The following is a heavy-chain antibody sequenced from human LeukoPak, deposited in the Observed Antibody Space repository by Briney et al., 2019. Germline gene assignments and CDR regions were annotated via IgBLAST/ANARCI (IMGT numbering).Heavy chain of an antibody. J-gene: IGHJ6*02. V-gene: IGHV3-9*01. D-gene: IGHD4-23*01. CDR2: ISWNSGSI. CDR1: GFTFDDYA. Sequence: PGRSLRLSCAASGFTFDDYAMHWVRQAPGKDLEWVSGISWNSGSIGYADSVKGRFTISRDNAKNSLYLQMNSLRAEDTALYYCAKDPGGNSDYYYGTDVWGQGTTVTVSS. CDR3: AKDPGGNSDYYYGTDV.